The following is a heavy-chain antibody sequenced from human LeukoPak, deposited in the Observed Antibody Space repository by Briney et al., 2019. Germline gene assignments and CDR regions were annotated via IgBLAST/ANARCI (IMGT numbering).Heavy chain of an antibody. J-gene: IGHJ4*02. V-gene: IGHV3-23*01. CDR2: ISGSGDST. D-gene: IGHD6-13*01. CDR1: GFTFSSYA. Sequence: GGSLRLSCAASGFTFSSYAMSWVRQAPGKGLEWVSAISGSGDSTYYGDSVKGRLTISRDNSKNTLYLQMNSLRAEDTAVYYCAKTRPLDSSICSHGDYWGQGTLVTVSS. CDR3: AKTRPLDSSICSHGDY.